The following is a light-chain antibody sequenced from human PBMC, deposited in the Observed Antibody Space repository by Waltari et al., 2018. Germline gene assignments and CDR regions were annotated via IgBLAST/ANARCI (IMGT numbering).Light chain of an antibody. Sequence: DIVMTQSPDSLAVSLGERATINCKSSQSVLYSSNNKNYFAWYKQTPGQPPKLLIYWASTRESGVPGRFSGSGSGTDFTLTISSLQAADVAVYYCQQYYSTPLTFGGGTKVEIK. J-gene: IGKJ4*01. V-gene: IGKV4-1*01. CDR1: QSVLYSSNNKNY. CDR2: WAS. CDR3: QQYYSTPLT.